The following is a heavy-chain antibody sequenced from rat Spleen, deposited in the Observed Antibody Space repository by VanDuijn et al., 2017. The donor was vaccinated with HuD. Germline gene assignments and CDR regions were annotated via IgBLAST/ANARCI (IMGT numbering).Heavy chain of an antibody. Sequence: EVQLVESGGDLVQPGRSLKLSCAASGVTFSNDGMAWVRQAPTKGLEWVATIRFDGSSTFFRDSVKGRFTISRDNAKNILFLQMDSLRSEDTATYYCARLGXXXIGXWFDXXGQGVIXTVSS. CDR1: GVTFSNDG. CDR3: ARLGXXXIGXWFDX. V-gene: IGHV5-29*01. CDR2: IRFDGSST. J-gene: IGHJ2*01. D-gene: IGHD1-2*01.